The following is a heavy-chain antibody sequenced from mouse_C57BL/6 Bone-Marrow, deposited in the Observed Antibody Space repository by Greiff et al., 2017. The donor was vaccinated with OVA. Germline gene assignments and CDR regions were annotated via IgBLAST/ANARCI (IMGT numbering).Heavy chain of an antibody. Sequence: EVQLMESGGGLVKPGGSLKLSCAASGFTFSSSALSWVRQTPEKRLAWVATISDGGSYTYYPDNVKGRFTISRDNAKNNLYLQMSHLKSEDTAMYYCAREGLRWYFDGWGTGTTVTVSS. D-gene: IGHD1-1*01. V-gene: IGHV5-4*01. CDR1: GFTFSSSA. CDR2: ISDGGSYT. CDR3: AREGLRWYFDG. J-gene: IGHJ1*03.